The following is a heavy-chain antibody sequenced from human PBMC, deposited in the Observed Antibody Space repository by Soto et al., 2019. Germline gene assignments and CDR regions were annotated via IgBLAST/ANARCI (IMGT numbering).Heavy chain of an antibody. J-gene: IGHJ4*02. D-gene: IGHD3-16*01. CDR2: IRRNAYGGTT. V-gene: IGHV3-49*04. CDR3: TRASSLDFDF. Sequence: GGSLRLSRTTSGFTFGDYALSWVRQAPGKGLEWVGFIRRNAYGGTTDYAASVKGRFTISRDDSKSIAYLQMNSLRTEDTALYYCTRASSLDFDFWGQGTLVTVSS. CDR1: GFTFGDYA.